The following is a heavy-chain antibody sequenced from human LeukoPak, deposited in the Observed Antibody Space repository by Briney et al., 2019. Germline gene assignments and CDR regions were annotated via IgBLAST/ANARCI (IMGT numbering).Heavy chain of an antibody. V-gene: IGHV3-23*01. CDR1: GFTFNIYA. J-gene: IGHJ4*02. CDR2: ISGSGSST. D-gene: IGHD5-12*01. Sequence: GGSLRLSCAASGFTFNIYAMNWVRQASGKGLEWVSTISGSGSSTYYADSVKGRFTISRDNSKNTLYLQMNSLRAEVTAVYFCAKDQHGYDKPIDYWGQGTLVTVSS. CDR3: AKDQHGYDKPIDY.